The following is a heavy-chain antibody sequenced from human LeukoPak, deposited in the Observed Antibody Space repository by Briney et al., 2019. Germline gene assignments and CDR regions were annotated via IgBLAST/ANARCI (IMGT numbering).Heavy chain of an antibody. CDR2: ISGSGGST. V-gene: IGHV3-23*01. J-gene: IGHJ4*02. CDR1: GFTFSSYA. D-gene: IGHD6-13*01. CDR3: AKDEVGIAAAGPFPTAPFDY. Sequence: PGGSLRLSCAASGFTFSSYAMSWVRQAPGKGLEWVSAISGSGGSTYYADSVKGRFTISRDNSKNTLYLQMNSLRAEDTAVYYCAKDEVGIAAAGPFPTAPFDYWGQGTLVTVSS.